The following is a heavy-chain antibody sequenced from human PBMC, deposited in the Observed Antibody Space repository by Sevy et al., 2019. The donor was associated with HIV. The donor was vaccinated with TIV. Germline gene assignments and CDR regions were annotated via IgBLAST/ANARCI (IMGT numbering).Heavy chain of an antibody. CDR1: GFIFSTYS. CDR2: VSSSSGYI. J-gene: IGHJ6*03. D-gene: IGHD2-2*01. V-gene: IGHV3-21*01. CDR3: ARGHVVVPGAAAYYYYHMDV. Sequence: GGYLRLSCAASGFIFSTYSMNWVRQAPGKGLEWVSSVSSSSGYIYYADSVKGRFTISRDNAKNSLYLEMNSLRAEDTAVYFCARGHVVVPGAAAYYYYHMDVWGKGTTVTVSS.